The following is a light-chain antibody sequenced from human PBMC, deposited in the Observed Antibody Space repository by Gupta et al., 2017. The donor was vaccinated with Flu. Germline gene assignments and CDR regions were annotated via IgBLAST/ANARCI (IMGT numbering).Light chain of an antibody. J-gene: IGKJ2*01. V-gene: IGKV1-27*01. CDR2: AAS. Sequence: DLQMTPSPSSLSAYVGDRVTITCRASEAIGIHLDWYQQKPGRVPKLLISAASTLESGVPSRFSGGGSGTDFTLTISSLQPEDFATYYCQKYYRAPSIFGPGTKLEIK. CDR3: QKYYRAPSI. CDR1: EAIGIH.